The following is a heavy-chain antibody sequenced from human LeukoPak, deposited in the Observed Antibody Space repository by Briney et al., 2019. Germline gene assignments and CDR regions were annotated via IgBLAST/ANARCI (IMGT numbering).Heavy chain of an antibody. Sequence: TGGSLRLSCAASGFTFSTYNMNWVRQAPGKGLEWGSSIGGSSSYIYYADSVKGRFTISRDNAKNSLYLQMNSLRAEDTAVYYCAREFVLRYFEGYMDVWGKGTTVTVSS. CDR1: GFTFSTYN. CDR2: IGGSSSYI. D-gene: IGHD3-9*01. V-gene: IGHV3-21*01. J-gene: IGHJ6*03. CDR3: AREFVLRYFEGYMDV.